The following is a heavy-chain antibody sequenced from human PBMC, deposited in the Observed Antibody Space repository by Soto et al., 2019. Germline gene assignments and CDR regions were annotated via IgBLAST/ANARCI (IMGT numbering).Heavy chain of an antibody. D-gene: IGHD5-18*01. CDR3: ASDGGDTAGLRTYYYNSGIHV. CDR1: GFTFSRYG. V-gene: IGHV3-30*14. Sequence: QVQLVESGGGVVQPGKSLRLSCAASGFTFSRYGMHWVRQAPGKGQERVAVISYDGSNKYYADSVKGRFTTARDYSNNTLYLQVNRLRPEATAVYNCASDGGDTAGLRTYYYNSGIHVWGQGTTVTVS. J-gene: IGHJ6*01. CDR2: ISYDGSNK.